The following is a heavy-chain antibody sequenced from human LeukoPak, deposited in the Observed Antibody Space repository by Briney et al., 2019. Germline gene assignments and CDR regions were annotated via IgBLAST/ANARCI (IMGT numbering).Heavy chain of an antibody. Sequence: GGSLRLSCAASGFTFSSYEMNWVRQAPGKGLEWVSYISSSGSTIYYADSVKGRFTISRDNAKNTLYLQMNSLRAEDTAVYYCARDCGGGSCYGPYDAFDIWGQGTMVTVSS. CDR3: ARDCGGGSCYGPYDAFDI. D-gene: IGHD2-15*01. CDR2: ISSSGSTI. V-gene: IGHV3-48*03. J-gene: IGHJ3*02. CDR1: GFTFSSYE.